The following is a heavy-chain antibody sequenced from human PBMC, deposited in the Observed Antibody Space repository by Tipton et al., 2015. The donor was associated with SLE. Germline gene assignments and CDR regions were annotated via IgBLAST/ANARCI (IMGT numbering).Heavy chain of an antibody. Sequence: TLSLTCTVSGGSISSSSYYWGWIRQPPGKGLEWIGYIYYSGSPNYNPSLKSRVTISVDTSKNQFSLKLSSVTAADTAVYYCARGDNVYWGQGTLVTVSS. CDR2: IYYSGSP. CDR1: GGSISSSSYY. J-gene: IGHJ4*02. CDR3: ARGDNVY. V-gene: IGHV4-61*05. D-gene: IGHD1-14*01.